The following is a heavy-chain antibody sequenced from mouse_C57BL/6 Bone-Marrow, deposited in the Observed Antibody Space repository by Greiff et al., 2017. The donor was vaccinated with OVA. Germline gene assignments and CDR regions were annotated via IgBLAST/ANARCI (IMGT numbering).Heavy chain of an antibody. Sequence: VQLQQSGAELARPGASVKLSCKASGYTFTSYGISWVKQRTGQGLEWIGEIYPRSGNTYYNEKFKGKATLTADKSSSTAYMELRSLTSEYSAVYFCAREADPRGFAYWGQGTLVTVSA. V-gene: IGHV1-81*01. J-gene: IGHJ3*01. CDR1: GYTFTSYG. CDR3: AREADPRGFAY. CDR2: IYPRSGNT.